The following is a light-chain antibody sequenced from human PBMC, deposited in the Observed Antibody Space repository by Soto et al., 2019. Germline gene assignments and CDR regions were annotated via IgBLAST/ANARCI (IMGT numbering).Light chain of an antibody. J-gene: IGKJ2*01. Sequence: DIVMTQSPDSLAVSLGERATINCKSSRSVLYSSNNQNYLAWYQQKPGQPPKPLIYWASARESGVPDRFSGSGSGTDFTLTISSLQAEDAAVYYCQQYYDAPSYSFGQGTKLEIK. CDR2: WAS. V-gene: IGKV4-1*01. CDR1: RSVLYSSNNQNY. CDR3: QQYYDAPSYS.